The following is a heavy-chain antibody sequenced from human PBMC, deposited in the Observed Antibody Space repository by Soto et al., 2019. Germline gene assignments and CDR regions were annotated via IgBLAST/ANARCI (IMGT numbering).Heavy chain of an antibody. Sequence: LRHCCVASGFTFSSSAKSWIHQAPGKGLEWVSAISGSGGSTYYADSVKGRFTISRDNSKNTLYLQMNSLRAEDTAVYYCAKDKGAQWLDLLDYWGQGTLVTVSS. CDR2: ISGSGGST. CDR1: GFTFSSSA. D-gene: IGHD6-19*01. J-gene: IGHJ4*02. V-gene: IGHV3-23*01. CDR3: AKDKGAQWLDLLDY.